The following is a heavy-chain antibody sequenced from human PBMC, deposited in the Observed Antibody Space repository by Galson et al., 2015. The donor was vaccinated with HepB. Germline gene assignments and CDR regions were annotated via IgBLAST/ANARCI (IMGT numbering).Heavy chain of an antibody. CDR3: ARDRRRMYYDFWSRTPDYYGMDV. J-gene: IGHJ6*02. CDR1: GFTFGSYW. Sequence: SLRLSCAASGFTFGSYWMSWVRQAPGKGLEWVANIKQDGSEKYYVDSVKGRFTISRDNAKNSLYLQMNSLRAEDTAVYYCARDRRRMYYDFWSRTPDYYGMDVWGQGTTVTVSS. CDR2: IKQDGSEK. V-gene: IGHV3-7*03. D-gene: IGHD3-3*01.